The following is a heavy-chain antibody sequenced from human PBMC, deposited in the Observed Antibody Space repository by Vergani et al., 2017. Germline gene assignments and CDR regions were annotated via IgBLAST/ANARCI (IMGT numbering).Heavy chain of an antibody. CDR2: IMPDGSAT. CDR1: GFTFSDFW. CDR3: ARKHISNYYDSSGYYYMGYYYGMDV. J-gene: IGHJ6*02. D-gene: IGHD3-22*01. V-gene: IGHV3-7*03. Sequence: EVLLVESGGGLVQPGESLRLSCTASGFTFSDFWMTWVRQVPGKGLEWVANIMPDGSATMYADSLRGRFTISRDNAKNSLYLQMNSLRAEDTAVYYCARKHISNYYDSSGYYYMGYYYGMDVWGQGTTVTVSS.